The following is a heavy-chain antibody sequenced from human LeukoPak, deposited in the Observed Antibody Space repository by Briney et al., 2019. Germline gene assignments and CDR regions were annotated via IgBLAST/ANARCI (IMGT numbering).Heavy chain of an antibody. Sequence: PSETLSLTCTVSGGSISSGGYYWSWIRQPPGKGLEWIGRIYTSGSTYYNPSLKSRVTISVDTSKNQFSLKLSSVTAADTAVYYCARSSYYYDSSGYYSYHFDYWDQGTLVTVSS. CDR1: GGSISSGGYY. D-gene: IGHD3-22*01. V-gene: IGHV4-31*03. CDR3: ARSSYYYDSSGYYSYHFDY. J-gene: IGHJ4*02. CDR2: IYTSGST.